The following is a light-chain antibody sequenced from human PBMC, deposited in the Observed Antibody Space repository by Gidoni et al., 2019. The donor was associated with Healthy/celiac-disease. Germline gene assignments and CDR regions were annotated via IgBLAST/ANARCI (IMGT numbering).Light chain of an antibody. V-gene: IGKV3-11*01. CDR2: DAS. Sequence: EIVLTQSPATLSLSPGERATLSCRASQSVSSYLAWYQQKPGQAPRLLIYDASNGATGIPARFSGSGSGTDFTLTISSLEPEDFAVYYCQQRSNWRTFGQXTRLEIK. CDR3: QQRSNWRT. J-gene: IGKJ5*01. CDR1: QSVSSY.